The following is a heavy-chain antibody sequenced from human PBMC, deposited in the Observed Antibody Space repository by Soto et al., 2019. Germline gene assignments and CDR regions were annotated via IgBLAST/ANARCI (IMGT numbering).Heavy chain of an antibody. Sequence: GGSLGLSCAASGFTFSSYGMHWVRQAPGKGLEWVAVISYDGSNKYYADSVKGRFTISRDNSKNTLYLQMNSLRAEDTAVYYCASEHGRYYYYGMDVWGQGTTVTVSS. D-gene: IGHD4-17*01. V-gene: IGHV3-30*03. CDR2: ISYDGSNK. CDR3: ASEHGRYYYYGMDV. J-gene: IGHJ6*02. CDR1: GFTFSSYG.